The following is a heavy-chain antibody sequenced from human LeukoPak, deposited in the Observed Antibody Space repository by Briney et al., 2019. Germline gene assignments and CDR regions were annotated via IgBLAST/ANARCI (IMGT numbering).Heavy chain of an antibody. CDR3: AKGGWVAVTGMDS. V-gene: IGHV7-4-1*02. CDR1: GYTFTGHA. CDR2: INTKTGNP. Sequence: ASVKVSCKASGYTFTGHAMSWVRQAPGQGPEWMGYINTKTGNPTYAQGFTGRFVFSLDTSVSTAYLQISSLKPEDTGVYYCAKGGWVAVTGMDSWGQGTLVTVSS. D-gene: IGHD6-19*01. J-gene: IGHJ4*02.